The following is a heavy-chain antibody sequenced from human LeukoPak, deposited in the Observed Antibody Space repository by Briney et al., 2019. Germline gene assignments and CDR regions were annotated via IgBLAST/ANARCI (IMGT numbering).Heavy chain of an antibody. J-gene: IGHJ6*03. CDR1: GYTFTVYY. CDR2: INPNSGGT. V-gene: IGHV1-2*02. CDR3: ARELRSYYMDV. Sequence: VASVTVSFTASGYTFTVYYMHWVRQAPGQGQEWMGCINPNSGGTNYSQKFQGRVTITRDTSISTAYLELSRLRSDDTAVYYCARELRSYYMDVWGKGTTVTVSS. D-gene: IGHD4-17*01.